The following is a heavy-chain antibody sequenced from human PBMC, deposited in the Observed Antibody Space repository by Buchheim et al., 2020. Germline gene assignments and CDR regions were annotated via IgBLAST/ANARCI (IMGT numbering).Heavy chain of an antibody. D-gene: IGHD6-6*01. V-gene: IGHV4-31*03. CDR2: IYYSGNS. CDR1: SASISSGGYY. J-gene: IGHJ5*02. CDR3: ARRRSSSFDP. Sequence: QVQLQESGPGLVRPSQTLSLTCTVSSASISSGGYYWSWIRQLPGKGLEWIGYIYYSGNSYSNPSLKSRVTMSVDTSENQFSLKLNSVTAADTAVYYCARRRSSSFDPWGQGTL.